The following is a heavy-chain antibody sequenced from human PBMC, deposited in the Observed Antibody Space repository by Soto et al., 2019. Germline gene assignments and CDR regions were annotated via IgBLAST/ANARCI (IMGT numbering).Heavy chain of an antibody. CDR2: IYSGGST. CDR1: GFTVSSNY. D-gene: IGHD3-3*01. V-gene: IGHV3-66*01. CDR3: ARDVPPAWSGYYLGAFDI. J-gene: IGHJ3*02. Sequence: GGSLRLSCAASGFTVSSNYMSWVRQAPGKGLEWVSVIYSGGSTYYADSVKGRFTISRDNSKNTLYLQMNSLRAEDTAVYYCARDVPPAWSGYYLGAFDIWGQGTMVTVSS.